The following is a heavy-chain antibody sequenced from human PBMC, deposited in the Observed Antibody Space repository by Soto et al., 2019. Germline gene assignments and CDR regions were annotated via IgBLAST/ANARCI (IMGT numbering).Heavy chain of an antibody. CDR1: GFTFDDYA. V-gene: IGHV3-9*01. Sequence: GGSLRLSCAASGFTFDDYAMHWVRQAPGKGLEWVSGISWNSGSIGYADSVKGRFTISRDNAKNSLYLQMNSLRAEDTALYYCAKDFGDGGSCYDYWGQGTLVTVSS. CDR2: ISWNSGSI. D-gene: IGHD2-15*01. J-gene: IGHJ4*02. CDR3: AKDFGDGGSCYDY.